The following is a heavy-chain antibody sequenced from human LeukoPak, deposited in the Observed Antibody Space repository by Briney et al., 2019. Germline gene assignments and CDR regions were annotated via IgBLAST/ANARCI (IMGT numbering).Heavy chain of an antibody. Sequence: ASVKVSCKASGCTFSSYIISWVRQAPGQGLEWMGRIIPILAIAKYAQKFQGRITITADKSTSTAYMELSSLRSEDTAVYYCARDLGRLGELSLRWFDPWGQGTLVTVSS. CDR2: IIPILAIA. J-gene: IGHJ5*02. V-gene: IGHV1-69*04. CDR3: ARDLGRLGELSLRWFDP. D-gene: IGHD3-16*02. CDR1: GCTFSSYI.